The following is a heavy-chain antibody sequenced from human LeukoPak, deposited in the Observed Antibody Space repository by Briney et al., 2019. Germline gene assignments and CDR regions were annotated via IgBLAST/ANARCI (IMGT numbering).Heavy chain of an antibody. Sequence: GGSLRLSCATSGFTFSNHAMHWVRQATGKGLEWVSAIGTAGDTFYPGSVKGRFTISRENAMNSLSLQMNSLRAEDTAVYYCVRQQTPHGNFDYWGQGTLVTVSS. V-gene: IGHV3-13*01. CDR3: VRQQTPHGNFDY. CDR2: IGTAGDT. D-gene: IGHD1-26*01. CDR1: GFTFSNHA. J-gene: IGHJ4*02.